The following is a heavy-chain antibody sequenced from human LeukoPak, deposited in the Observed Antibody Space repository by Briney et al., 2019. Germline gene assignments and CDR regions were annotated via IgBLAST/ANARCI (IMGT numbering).Heavy chain of an antibody. D-gene: IGHD1-26*01. CDR3: AKDREVGATYPEIFDY. J-gene: IGHJ4*02. CDR1: GFTFSNYG. V-gene: IGHV3-33*06. CDR2: IWYDGSNK. Sequence: GGSLRLSCAASGFTFSNYGMHWVRQAPGKGLEWVALIWYDGSNKYYTDSVKGRFTISRDNSKNTLYLQMNSLRAEGTAVYYCAKDREVGATYPEIFDYWGQGTLVTVSS.